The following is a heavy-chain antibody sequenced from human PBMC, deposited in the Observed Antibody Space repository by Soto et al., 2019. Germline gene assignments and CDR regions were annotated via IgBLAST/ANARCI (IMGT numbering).Heavy chain of an antibody. J-gene: IGHJ5*02. V-gene: IGHV3-23*01. CDR2: ISGSGGST. CDR1: GFTFSSYA. Sequence: EVQLLESGGGLVQPGGSLRLSCAASGFTFSSYAMSWVRQAPGKGLEWVSAISGSGGSTYYADSVKGRFTISRDNSKNTLYLQMNSLRAEDTAVYYCAKAPNIVVVPAAPFDPWGQGTLVTVSS. D-gene: IGHD2-2*01. CDR3: AKAPNIVVVPAAPFDP.